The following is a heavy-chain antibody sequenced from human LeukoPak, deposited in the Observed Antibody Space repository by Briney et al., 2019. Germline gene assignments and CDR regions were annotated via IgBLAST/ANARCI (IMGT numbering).Heavy chain of an antibody. V-gene: IGHV3-30*04. CDR2: ISYDGSNK. J-gene: IGHJ6*02. D-gene: IGHD3-10*01. CDR3: ARDGGDLRPDYYYGMDV. Sequence: GGSLRLSCAASGFTFSSYAMHWVRQAPGKGLEWVAVISYDGSNKYYADSVKGRFTISRDNSKNTLYLQMNSLRAEDTAVYYCARDGGDLRPDYYYGMDVWGQGTTVTVSS. CDR1: GFTFSSYA.